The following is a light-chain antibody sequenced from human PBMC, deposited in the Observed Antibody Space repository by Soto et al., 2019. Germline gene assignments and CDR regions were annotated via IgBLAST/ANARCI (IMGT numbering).Light chain of an antibody. J-gene: IGLJ1*01. Sequence: QSALTQPASVSGSPGQSITISCTGTSSDVGGYDYVSWYQQHPGKAPKFMIYEVTNRPSGVSHRFSGSKSGNTASLTISGLQAEDEADYYCTSYTTTSTYVXGTGTKVTVL. CDR1: SSDVGGYDY. V-gene: IGLV2-14*01. CDR3: TSYTTTSTYV. CDR2: EVT.